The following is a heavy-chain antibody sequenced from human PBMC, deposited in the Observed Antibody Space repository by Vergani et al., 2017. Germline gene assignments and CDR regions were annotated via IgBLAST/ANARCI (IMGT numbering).Heavy chain of an antibody. V-gene: IGHV3-30*02. J-gene: IGHJ4*02. CDR1: GFTFSNYG. CDR3: AKDRTSGWGLDY. D-gene: IGHD6-19*01. Sequence: VQLVESGGGLVKPGGSLRLSCAASGFTFSNYGMHWVRQAPGKGLQWVAFIQYDGSSRYYSDSLKGRLTISRDTSSNTLYLQMRSLRVEDTAVYYCAKDRTSGWGLDYWGQGILVTVSS. CDR2: IQYDGSSR.